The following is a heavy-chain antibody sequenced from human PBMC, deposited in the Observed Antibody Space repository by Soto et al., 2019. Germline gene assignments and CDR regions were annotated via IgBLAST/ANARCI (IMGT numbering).Heavy chain of an antibody. V-gene: IGHV3-23*01. D-gene: IGHD6-19*01. CDR1: GFTFSDYA. CDR2: IHGSGGAT. J-gene: IGHJ5*02. CDR3: ARDAVAGNGLWAYFGP. Sequence: VVSLRLSCVAAGFTFSDYARSWVRQAPGKGLEWVSSIHGSGGATYHADSVKGRFTVSRDDSKNTLYLQMNSLRVEDTAVYYCARDAVAGNGLWAYFGPWGQGTLVTVSS.